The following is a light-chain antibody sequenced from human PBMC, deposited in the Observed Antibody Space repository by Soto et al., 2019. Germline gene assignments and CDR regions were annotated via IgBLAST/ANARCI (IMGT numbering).Light chain of an antibody. Sequence: QSVLTQPRSVSGSPGQSVTISCTGTSSDVGGYNYVSWYQQYTGKAPKLMIYDVNKWPSGVPDRFSGSKSGTTASLTISGLQAEDEADYYCCSYAGSYTWVFGGGTKLTVL. CDR3: CSYAGSYTWV. CDR1: SSDVGGYNY. J-gene: IGLJ3*02. CDR2: DVN. V-gene: IGLV2-11*01.